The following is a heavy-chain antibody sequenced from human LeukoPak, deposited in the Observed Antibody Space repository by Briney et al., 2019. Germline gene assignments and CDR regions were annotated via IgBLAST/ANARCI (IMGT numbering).Heavy chain of an antibody. V-gene: IGHV3-64D*09. CDR2: ISDSCGST. Sequence: GGPLRLPCSASGFPFSSYAMHWVRQAPGKGLEDVSAISDSCGSTYYEGSVKGRFTISRDNSKNTLCLQMSSLRAEDTAVYFCVRRYSFGPYGMDVWGQGTTVTVSS. J-gene: IGHJ6*02. CDR3: VRRYSFGPYGMDV. CDR1: GFPFSSYA. D-gene: IGHD2-15*01.